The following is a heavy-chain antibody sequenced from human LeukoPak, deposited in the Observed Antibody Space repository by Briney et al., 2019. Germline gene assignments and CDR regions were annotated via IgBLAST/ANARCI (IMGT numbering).Heavy chain of an antibody. Sequence: PGGSLRLSCAASGFTFSGSVLHWVRQASGKGLEWVGRIRTKANTYATAYAASVKGRFTISRDDSKNTAYLQMNSLKTEDTAVYYCTIDYYYGMDVWGQGTTVTVSS. CDR2: IRTKANTYAT. J-gene: IGHJ6*02. CDR1: GFTFSGSV. CDR3: TIDYYYGMDV. V-gene: IGHV3-73*01.